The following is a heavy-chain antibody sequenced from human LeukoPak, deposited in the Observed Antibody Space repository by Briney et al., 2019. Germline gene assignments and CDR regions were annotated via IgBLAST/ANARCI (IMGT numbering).Heavy chain of an antibody. Sequence: ASVKVSCKASGYTFTGYYMHWVRQAPGQGLEWMGWINPNSGGTNYAQKFQGRVTMTRDTSISTAYMELSRLRSDDTAVYYCARERRVFPFQQPGDYWGQGTLVTVSS. D-gene: IGHD6-13*01. V-gene: IGHV1-2*02. CDR1: GYTFTGYY. J-gene: IGHJ4*02. CDR2: INPNSGGT. CDR3: ARERRVFPFQQPGDY.